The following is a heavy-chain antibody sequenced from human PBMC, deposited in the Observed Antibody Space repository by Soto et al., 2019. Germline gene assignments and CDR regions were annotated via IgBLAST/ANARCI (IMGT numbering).Heavy chain of an antibody. Sequence: GSLRLSCAASGFTVSSNYMSWVRQAPGKGLEWVSVIYSGGSTYYAGSVKGRFTISRDNSKNTLYLQMNSLRAEDTAVYYCARDYDLGKAYGMDVWGQGTTVTVSS. CDR2: IYSGGST. D-gene: IGHD3-3*01. V-gene: IGHV3-53*01. J-gene: IGHJ6*02. CDR1: GFTVSSNY. CDR3: ARDYDLGKAYGMDV.